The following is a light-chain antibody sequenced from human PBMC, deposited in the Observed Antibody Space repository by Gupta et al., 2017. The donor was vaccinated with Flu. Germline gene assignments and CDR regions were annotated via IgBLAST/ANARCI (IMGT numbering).Light chain of an antibody. CDR1: SSDVGGYNW. Sequence: TSSDVGGYNWVAWYQQHPGKAPKLLISDVSNRPSGVSNRSSGSKSGNTASLTISGLQAEDEADYFCSSYTTISLVVFGGGTKLTVL. V-gene: IGLV2-14*03. CDR3: SSYTTISLVV. J-gene: IGLJ2*01. CDR2: DVS.